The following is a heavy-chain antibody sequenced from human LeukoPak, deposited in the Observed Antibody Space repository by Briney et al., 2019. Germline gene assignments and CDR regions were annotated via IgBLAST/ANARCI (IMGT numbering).Heavy chain of an antibody. D-gene: IGHD1-26*01. J-gene: IGHJ4*02. V-gene: IGHV3-23*01. CDR3: ARDSGSYSFNY. Sequence: GGSLRLSCAASGFTFSDHAMTWVRQTLAKGLESVSSTSAGGDITHYAESVKGRFTISRDNSKNTLYLQMNSLRAEDTAVYYCARDSGSYSFNYWGQGTLVTVSS. CDR2: TSAGGDIT. CDR1: GFTFSDHA.